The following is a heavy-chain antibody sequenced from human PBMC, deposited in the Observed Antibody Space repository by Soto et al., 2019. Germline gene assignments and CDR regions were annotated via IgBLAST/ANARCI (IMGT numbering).Heavy chain of an antibody. V-gene: IGHV3-48*03. Sequence: PGGSLRLSCAASGFTFSTSEMSWVRQALGKGLEWISHISSSGGTTYYADSVKGRFTISRDNANHSLFLQMNSLRVADTAVFYCARWEVVTGLDYWGQGTLVTVSS. J-gene: IGHJ4*02. CDR1: GFTFSTSE. CDR2: ISSSGGTT. CDR3: ARWEVVTGLDY. D-gene: IGHD3-22*01.